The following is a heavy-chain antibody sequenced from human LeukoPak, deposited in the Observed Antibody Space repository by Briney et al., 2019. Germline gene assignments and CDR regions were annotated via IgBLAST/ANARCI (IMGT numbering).Heavy chain of an antibody. J-gene: IGHJ4*02. V-gene: IGHV3-30*18. D-gene: IGHD2-8*01. CDR3: AKEYDGY. Sequence: PGGSLRLSCAVSRFTFTSYAMHWVRQAPGKGLEWVAVISKDGSDKKYADSVKGRFIISRDNSRNTLYLQMNSLRAEDTAVYYCAKEYDGYWGQGTLVTVSS. CDR1: RFTFTSYA. CDR2: ISKDGSDK.